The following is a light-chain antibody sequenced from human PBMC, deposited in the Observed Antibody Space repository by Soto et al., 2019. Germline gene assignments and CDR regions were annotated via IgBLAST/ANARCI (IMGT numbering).Light chain of an antibody. CDR3: QQYGSSLT. CDR2: GAS. CDR1: QSVSSRR. Sequence: ETVRTQSPATLSVSPGESATLSCRASQSVSSRRLAWYQQKPGQAPRFLIYGASTRPTGIPDRFSVIGSGTDFTLPIRRLEPEDFAVDYCQQYGSSLTFCQGTRLEIK. J-gene: IGKJ5*01. V-gene: IGKV3-20*01.